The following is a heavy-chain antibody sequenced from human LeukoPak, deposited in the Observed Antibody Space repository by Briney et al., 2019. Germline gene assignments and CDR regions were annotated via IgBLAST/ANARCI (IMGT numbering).Heavy chain of an antibody. Sequence: GASVKVSCKASGYTFSNYDINWVRQAPGQGPEWMGWINSYSGNTDYAQNLQGRVTMTTDTSTTTVYMELKSLRSDDTAVYYCARDGGSGNFFWGQGTLVTVSS. CDR1: GYTFSNYD. J-gene: IGHJ4*02. CDR3: ARDGGSGNFF. D-gene: IGHD1-26*01. V-gene: IGHV1-18*01. CDR2: INSYSGNT.